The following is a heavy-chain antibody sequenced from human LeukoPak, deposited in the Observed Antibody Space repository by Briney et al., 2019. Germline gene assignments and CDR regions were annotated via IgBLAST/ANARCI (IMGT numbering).Heavy chain of an antibody. J-gene: IGHJ5*02. CDR1: GFTFSSYG. D-gene: IGHD6-13*01. CDR2: IRYDGSNK. Sequence: PGGSLGLSCAASGFTFSSYGMHWVRQAPGKGLEWVAFIRYDGSNKYYADSVKGRFTISRDNSKNTLYLQMNSLRAEDTAVYYCAKDKVTQQLAGGWFDPWGQGTLVTVSS. CDR3: AKDKVTQQLAGGWFDP. V-gene: IGHV3-30*02.